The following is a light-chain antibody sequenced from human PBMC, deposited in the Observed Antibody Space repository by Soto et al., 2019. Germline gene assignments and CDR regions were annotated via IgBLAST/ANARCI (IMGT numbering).Light chain of an antibody. CDR2: EVS. V-gene: IGLV2-14*01. CDR3: SSYTSSSTQV. Sequence: QSALTQPASVSGSPGQSITISCTGTSSDVGGYTYVSWYQQHPGKAPKLMICEVSNRPSGVSNRFSGSKSGNTASLTISGLQAEDEADYYCSSYTSSSTQVFGTGTKLTVL. CDR1: SSDVGGYTY. J-gene: IGLJ1*01.